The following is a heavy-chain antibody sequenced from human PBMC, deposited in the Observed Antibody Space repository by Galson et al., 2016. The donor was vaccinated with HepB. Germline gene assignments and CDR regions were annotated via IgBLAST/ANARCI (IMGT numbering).Heavy chain of an antibody. V-gene: IGHV4-59*01. CDR3: SRAVQAAHRHYSYYMDV. Sequence: ETLSLTCTVTGGSISSYYWSWIRQPPGKGLEWIGYIYNSGSTNYNPSLKSRVTVSVDTSKNHFSLNLSSVTAADTAVYYCSRAVQAAHRHYSYYMDVWGKGTTVTVSS. J-gene: IGHJ6*03. CDR2: IYNSGST. D-gene: IGHD2-2*01. CDR1: GGSISSYY.